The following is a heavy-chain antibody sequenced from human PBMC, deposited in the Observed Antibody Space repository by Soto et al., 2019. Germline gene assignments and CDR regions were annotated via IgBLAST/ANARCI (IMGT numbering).Heavy chain of an antibody. Sequence: ESGGGLVQPGGSLRLSCAASGFPFSIYSMNWVRQAPGKGLEWSSYITSDTNTIKYADSVKGRFTISRDNAKNLVYLQMNSLRDEDTAVYFCARSVEGHFDYWGQGTVVTVCS. CDR2: ITSDTNTI. CDR3: ARSVEGHFDY. J-gene: IGHJ4*02. V-gene: IGHV3-48*02. D-gene: IGHD6-19*01. CDR1: GFPFSIYS.